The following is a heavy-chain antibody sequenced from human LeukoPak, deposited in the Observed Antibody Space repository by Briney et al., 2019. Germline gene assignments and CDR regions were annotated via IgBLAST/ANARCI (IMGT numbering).Heavy chain of an antibody. J-gene: IGHJ3*02. CDR2: IKQDGSEK. CDR3: ARVLSAGVLRYFDWLLFDAFDI. Sequence: PGGSLRLSCAASGFTFSNAWMSWVRQASGKGLEWVANIKQDGSEKYYVDSVKGRFTISRDNAKNSLYLQMNSLRAEDTAVYYCARVLSAGVLRYFDWLLFDAFDIWGQGTMVTVSS. CDR1: GFTFSNAW. V-gene: IGHV3-7*01. D-gene: IGHD3-9*01.